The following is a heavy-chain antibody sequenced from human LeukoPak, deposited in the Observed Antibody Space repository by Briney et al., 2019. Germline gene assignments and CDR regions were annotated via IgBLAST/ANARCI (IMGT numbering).Heavy chain of an antibody. Sequence: SETLSLTCTVSGGSISSYYWSWIRQPPGKGLEWIGYIYYSGSTNYNPSLKSQVTISVDTSKNQFSLKLSSVTAADTAVYYCAGRAYDSSGYLIVGAFDIWGQGTMVTVSS. J-gene: IGHJ3*02. CDR3: AGRAYDSSGYLIVGAFDI. CDR1: GGSISSYY. V-gene: IGHV4-59*01. CDR2: IYYSGST. D-gene: IGHD3-22*01.